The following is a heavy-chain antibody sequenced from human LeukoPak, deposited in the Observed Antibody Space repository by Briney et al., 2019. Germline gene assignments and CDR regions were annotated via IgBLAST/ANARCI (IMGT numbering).Heavy chain of an antibody. J-gene: IGHJ4*02. CDR1: GFTFSSYA. D-gene: IGHD2/OR15-2a*01. V-gene: IGHV3-74*01. CDR3: VSFYETY. Sequence: GGSLRLSCAASGFTFSSYAMAWVRQAPGKGLVWVSHINSDGSWTSYADSVRGRFTISKDNAKNTVYLQMNSLRAEDTAVYYCVSFYETYWGRGTLVTVSS. CDR2: INSDGSWT.